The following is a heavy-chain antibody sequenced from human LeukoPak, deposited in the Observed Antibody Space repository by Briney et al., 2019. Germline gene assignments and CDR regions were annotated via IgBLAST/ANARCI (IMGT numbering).Heavy chain of an antibody. D-gene: IGHD5-24*01. Sequence: PGGSLRLSCAAFGFTFRSFAMHWVRQAPGKGLEWVAVISYDGSNIYYADSVKGRFTISRDNAKNSLYLQMNSLRAEDTAVYYCARETPRRGETRDGYRWGQGTLVTVSS. CDR2: ISYDGSNI. CDR3: ARETPRRGETRDGYR. V-gene: IGHV3-30-3*01. CDR1: GFTFRSFA. J-gene: IGHJ4*02.